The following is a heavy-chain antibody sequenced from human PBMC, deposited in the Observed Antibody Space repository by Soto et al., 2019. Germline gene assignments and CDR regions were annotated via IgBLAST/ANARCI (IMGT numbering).Heavy chain of an antibody. CDR2: ISGSGGST. CDR1: GFTFSSYS. Sequence: GGSLRLSCAASGFTFSSYSMSWVRQAPGKGLEWVSAISGSGGSTYYADSVKGRFTISRDNSKNTLYLQMNSLRAEDTAVYYCAKVFSPEGGNYFDYWGQGTLVTVSS. J-gene: IGHJ4*02. V-gene: IGHV3-23*01. CDR3: AKVFSPEGGNYFDY.